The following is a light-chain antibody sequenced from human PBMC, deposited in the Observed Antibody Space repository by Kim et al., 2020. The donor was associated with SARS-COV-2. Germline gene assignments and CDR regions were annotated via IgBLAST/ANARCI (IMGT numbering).Light chain of an antibody. V-gene: IGLV3-1*01. CDR3: QVCDSRV. CDR2: QDS. Sequence: GSLSPGQTATITSSGDKVGAKYACWYHQQPGPSPVLVIHQDSPRPSGIPERFSGPNSGNPATLTTSGTKAMDETDYYCQVCDSRVFGGGTQLT. J-gene: IGLJ3*02. CDR1: KVGAKY.